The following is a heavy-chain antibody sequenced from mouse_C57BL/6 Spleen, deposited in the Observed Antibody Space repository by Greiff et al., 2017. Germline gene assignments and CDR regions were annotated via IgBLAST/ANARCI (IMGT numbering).Heavy chain of an antibody. CDR3: AYGSSYDYAMDY. D-gene: IGHD1-1*01. V-gene: IGHV1-80*01. Sequence: QVQLKQSGAELVKPGASVKISCKASGYAFSSYWMNWVKQRPGKGLEWIGQIYPGDGDTNYNGKLKGKATLTADKSSSTAYMQLSSLTSEDSAVYCCAYGSSYDYAMDYWGQGTTLTVSS. CDR2: IYPGDGDT. J-gene: IGHJ2*01. CDR1: GYAFSSYW.